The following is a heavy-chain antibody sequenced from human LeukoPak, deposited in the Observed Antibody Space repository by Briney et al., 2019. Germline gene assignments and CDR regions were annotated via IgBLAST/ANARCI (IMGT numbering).Heavy chain of an antibody. J-gene: IGHJ4*02. CDR1: GFTFSSYA. D-gene: IGHD2-15*01. CDR2: ISYDGNSG. CDR3: AKAQPRYCSGGYCIYYLDY. Sequence: GGSLRLSCAASGFTFSSYAMSWVRQAPGKGLEWVALISYDGNSGYYADSVKGRFTVSRDNSKNTLNLQMNSLRAEDTAVYYCAKAQPRYCSGGYCIYYLDYWGQGTLVTVSS. V-gene: IGHV3-30*18.